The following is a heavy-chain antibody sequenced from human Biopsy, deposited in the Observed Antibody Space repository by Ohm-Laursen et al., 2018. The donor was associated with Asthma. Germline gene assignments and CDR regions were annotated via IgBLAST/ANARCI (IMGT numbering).Heavy chain of an antibody. CDR1: GVSIRSSY. J-gene: IGHJ4*02. Sequence: SETLSLTCTVSGVSIRSSYWTWIRPPPGKGLEWIGNIHYSGSTYSNPSLKSRVTISVDTSKKQISLRLGSVIAADTAVYYCAGFCSGGNCPDHWGQGTLVTVSS. D-gene: IGHD2-15*01. V-gene: IGHV4-59*01. CDR3: AGFCSGGNCPDH. CDR2: IHYSGST.